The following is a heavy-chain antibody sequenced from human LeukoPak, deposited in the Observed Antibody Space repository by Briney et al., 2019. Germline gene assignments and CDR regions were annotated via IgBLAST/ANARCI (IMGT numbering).Heavy chain of an antibody. CDR3: AKGGWDGSGSYYLYYFDY. D-gene: IGHD3-10*01. CDR1: GFTFSSYA. V-gene: IGHV3-23*01. Sequence: GGSLRLSCAASGFTFSSYAMSWVRQAPGKGLEWVSTICGSGDSTYYADSVKGRFTISRDSSKNTLYLQMNSLRAKDTAVYYCAKGGWDGSGSYYLYYFDYWGQGTLVTVSS. CDR2: ICGSGDST. J-gene: IGHJ4*02.